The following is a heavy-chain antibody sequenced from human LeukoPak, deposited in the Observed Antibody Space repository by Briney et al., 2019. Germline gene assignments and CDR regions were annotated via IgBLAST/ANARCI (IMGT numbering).Heavy chain of an antibody. CDR3: ARVPSGGPFDY. Sequence: ASVKVSCKAPGYSFTSYGISWVRQAPGQGLEWMGWISAYSGNTNYAQRLQGRVTMTTDTSTSTAYMELRSLTSDDTAVYYCARVPSGGPFDYWGQGTLVTVSS. D-gene: IGHD2-15*01. J-gene: IGHJ4*02. CDR1: GYSFTSYG. V-gene: IGHV1-18*01. CDR2: ISAYSGNT.